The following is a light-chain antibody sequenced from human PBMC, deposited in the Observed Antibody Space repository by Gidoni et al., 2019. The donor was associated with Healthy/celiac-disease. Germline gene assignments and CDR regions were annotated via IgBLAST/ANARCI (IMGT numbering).Light chain of an antibody. CDR2: RNN. Sequence: QSVLTQPPSAYRTPGQRVTISCSGTSSTIGSNYVYWYQQLPSTAPKLLIYRNNQRPSGVPDRFSGSKSGTSASLAISGLRSEDEADYYCAAWDDSLSGPVFGGGTKLTVL. V-gene: IGLV1-47*01. J-gene: IGLJ2*01. CDR1: SSTIGSNY. CDR3: AAWDDSLSGPV.